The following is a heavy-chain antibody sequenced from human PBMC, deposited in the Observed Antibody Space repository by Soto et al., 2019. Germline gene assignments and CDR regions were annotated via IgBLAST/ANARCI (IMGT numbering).Heavy chain of an antibody. J-gene: IGHJ4*02. Sequence: PSVTLSVTCTVDGGYFSGYYWSWIRKNPGKGLEWIGEINHSGSTNYNPSLKSRVTISVDTSKNQFSLRLTSVTAADTAVYYCARPDSSSWAAPFGSWGQGTLVTVS. V-gene: IGHV4-34*01. CDR3: ARPDSSSWAAPFGS. CDR2: INHSGST. D-gene: IGHD6-13*01. CDR1: GGYFSGYY.